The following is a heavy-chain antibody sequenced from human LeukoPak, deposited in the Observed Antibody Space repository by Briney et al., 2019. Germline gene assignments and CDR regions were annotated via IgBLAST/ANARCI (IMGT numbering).Heavy chain of an antibody. CDR3: ARDLGLLEDPGAFDI. CDR2: IYYSGST. D-gene: IGHD3-3*01. V-gene: IGHV4-31*03. J-gene: IGHJ3*02. Sequence: SQTLSLTCTVSGGSISSGGYYWSWIRQHPGKGLEWIGYIYYSGSTYYDPSLKSRVTISVDTSKNQFSLKLSSVTAADTAVYYCARDLGLLEDPGAFDIWGQGTMVTVSS. CDR1: GGSISSGGYY.